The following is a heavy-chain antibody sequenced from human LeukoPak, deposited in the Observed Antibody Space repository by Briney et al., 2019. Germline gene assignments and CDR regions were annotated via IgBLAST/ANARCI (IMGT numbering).Heavy chain of an antibody. CDR3: AREAECSGGHCYGYGCFDP. CDR1: GDSLSSGCNK. CDR2: ISYSGSA. Sequence: SETLSLTCTVSGDSLSSGCNKWSWIRQPSGKGLEWIGDISYSGSASYNPSLRSRVTISVDTSTNQFSLPLGSVTAADTAVYYCAREAECSGGHCYGYGCFDPWGQGIQVIVSS. J-gene: IGHJ5*02. V-gene: IGHV4-61*01. D-gene: IGHD2-15*01.